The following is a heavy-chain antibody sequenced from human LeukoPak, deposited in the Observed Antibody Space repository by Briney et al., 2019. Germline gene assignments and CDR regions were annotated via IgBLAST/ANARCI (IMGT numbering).Heavy chain of an antibody. V-gene: IGHV1-69*05. CDR1: GGTFTSYA. CDR2: IIPIFGTA. D-gene: IGHD4-11*01. CDR3: ARALSNPPYYYYYMDV. Sequence: ASVKLSCKASGGTFTSYAISWVRHAPGQGLEWMGGIIPIFGTANYAQKFQGRVTITTDESTSTAYMELSSLRSEDTAAYYCARALSNPPYYYYYMDVWGKGTTVTVSS. J-gene: IGHJ6*03.